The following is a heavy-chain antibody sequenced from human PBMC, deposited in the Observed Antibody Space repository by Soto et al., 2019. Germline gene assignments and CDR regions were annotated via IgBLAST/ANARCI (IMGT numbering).Heavy chain of an antibody. D-gene: IGHD3-10*01. CDR2: IYYSGST. Sequence: PSETLSLTCTVSGGSISSSSYYWGWIRQPPGKGLEWIGSIYYSGSTYYNPSLKSRVTISVDTSKNQFSLKLSSVTAADTAVYYCAGSYAEWFGELPDTYFDYWGQGTLVTVAS. CDR3: AGSYAEWFGELPDTYFDY. CDR1: GGSISSSSYY. V-gene: IGHV4-39*07. J-gene: IGHJ4*02.